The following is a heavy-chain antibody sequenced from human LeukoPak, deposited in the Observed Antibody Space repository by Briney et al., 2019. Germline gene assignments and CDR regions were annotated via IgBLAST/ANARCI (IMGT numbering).Heavy chain of an antibody. J-gene: IGHJ4*02. V-gene: IGHV3-30*02. CDR3: TTAESELLWFGELFYFDY. CDR2: IWYDGSNK. Sequence: GGSLRLSCAASGFPFSTYGMHWVRQAPGRGLEWVAFIWYDGSNKYYADSVKGRFTISRDNSKNTLYLQMNSLRAEDTAVYYCTTAESELLWFGELFYFDYWGQGTLVTVSS. CDR1: GFPFSTYG. D-gene: IGHD3-10*01.